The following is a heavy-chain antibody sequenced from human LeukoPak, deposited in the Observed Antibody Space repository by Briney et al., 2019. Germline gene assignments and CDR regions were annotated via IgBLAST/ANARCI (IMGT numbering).Heavy chain of an antibody. Sequence: ASVKVSCKASGYTFPSYFMHWVRQAPGQGLEWMGIINPTGGSTTYAQKFQGRVTMTRDTSTSTVYMELSSLRSDDTAVYYCARTAARLFDYWAREPWSPSPQ. CDR3: ARTAARLFDY. V-gene: IGHV1-46*01. D-gene: IGHD6-6*01. CDR1: GYTFPSYF. J-gene: IGHJ4*02. CDR2: INPTGGST.